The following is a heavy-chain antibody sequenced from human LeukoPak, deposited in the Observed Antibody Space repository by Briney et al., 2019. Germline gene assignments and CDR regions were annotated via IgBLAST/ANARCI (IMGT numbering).Heavy chain of an antibody. CDR2: ISWNSGSI. Sequence: PGGSLRLSCAASGFTFDDYAMHWVRQAPGKGLEWVSGISWNSGSIGYADSVKGRFTISRDNAKNSLYLQMNSLRAEDTAVYYCARVDYGDYVWFDPWGQGTLVTVSS. D-gene: IGHD4-17*01. V-gene: IGHV3-9*01. CDR1: GFTFDDYA. CDR3: ARVDYGDYVWFDP. J-gene: IGHJ5*02.